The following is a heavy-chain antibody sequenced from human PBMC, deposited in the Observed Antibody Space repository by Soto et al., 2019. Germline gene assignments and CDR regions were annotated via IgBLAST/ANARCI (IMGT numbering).Heavy chain of an antibody. J-gene: IGHJ5*02. D-gene: IGHD1-7*01. CDR2: IYHSGST. CDR1: GGSISSGGYS. Sequence: QLQLQESGSGLVKPSQTLSLTCAVSGGSISSGGYSWSWIRQPPGKGLEWIGYIYHSGSTYYNPSLKSRVTISVDRSKNQFSLKLSSVTAADTAVYYCARGTLTGTEPREISWFDPWGQGTLVTVSS. V-gene: IGHV4-30-2*01. CDR3: ARGTLTGTEPREISWFDP.